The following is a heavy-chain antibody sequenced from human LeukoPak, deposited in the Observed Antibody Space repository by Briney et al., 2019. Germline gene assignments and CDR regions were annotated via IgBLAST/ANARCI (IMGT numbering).Heavy chain of an antibody. CDR3: ARVVGQRWLQFGGDAFDI. J-gene: IGHJ3*02. V-gene: IGHV4-39*07. CDR2: IYYSGST. Sequence: SETLSLTCTVSGGSISSSSYYWGWIRQPPGKGLEWIGSIYYSGSTYYNPSLRSRVTISVDTSKNQFSLKLSSVTAADTAVYYCARVVGQRWLQFGGDAFDIWGQGTMVTVSS. D-gene: IGHD5-24*01. CDR1: GGSISSSSYY.